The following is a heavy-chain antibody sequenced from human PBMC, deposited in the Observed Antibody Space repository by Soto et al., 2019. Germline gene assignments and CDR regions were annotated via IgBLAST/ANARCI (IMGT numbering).Heavy chain of an antibody. CDR3: AREGAGAARLQGAHP. V-gene: IGHV4-34*01. Sequence: QVQLQQWGAGLLKPSETLSLTCAVYGGSFSGYYWSWIRQPPGKVLEWIGELNHSGSTNYNPSLKSRVTISVDTSKNQFSLKLSSVTAADTAVYYCAREGAGAARLQGAHPWGQGTLVTVSS. D-gene: IGHD6-6*01. CDR1: GGSFSGYY. J-gene: IGHJ5*02. CDR2: LNHSGST.